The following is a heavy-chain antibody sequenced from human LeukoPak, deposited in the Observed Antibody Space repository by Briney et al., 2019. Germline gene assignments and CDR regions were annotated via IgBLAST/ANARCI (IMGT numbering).Heavy chain of an antibody. D-gene: IGHD6-13*01. J-gene: IGHJ4*02. Sequence: GGSLRLSCAASGFTFSSYGMSWVRQAPGKGLEWVSAISGSGGSTYYADSVRGRFIISRDNSKNTLYLQMNSLRAEDTAVYYCARQQLSQLYYFDYWGQGTLVTVSS. CDR1: GFTFSSYG. V-gene: IGHV3-23*01. CDR3: ARQQLSQLYYFDY. CDR2: ISGSGGST.